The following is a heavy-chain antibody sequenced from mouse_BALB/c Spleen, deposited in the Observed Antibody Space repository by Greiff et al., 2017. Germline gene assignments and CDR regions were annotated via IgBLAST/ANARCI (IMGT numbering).Heavy chain of an antibody. CDR1: GYTFTDYW. Sequence: QVQLQQPGAELVMPGASVKMSCKASGYTFTDYWMHWVKQRPGQGLEWIGAIDTSDSYTSYNQKFKGKATLTVDESSSTAYMQLSSLTSEDSAVYYCARRGNYRYYAMDYWGQGTSVTVSS. V-gene: IGHV1-69*01. D-gene: IGHD2-1*01. CDR2: IDTSDSYT. J-gene: IGHJ4*01. CDR3: ARRGNYRYYAMDY.